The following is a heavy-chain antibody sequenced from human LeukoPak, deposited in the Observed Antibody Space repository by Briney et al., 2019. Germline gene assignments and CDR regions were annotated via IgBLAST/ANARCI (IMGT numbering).Heavy chain of an antibody. D-gene: IGHD3-10*01. CDR2: INPNSGGT. J-gene: IGHJ5*02. CDR1: GFTFTAYH. V-gene: IGHV1-2*02. CDR3: ARVSAYMVRGVTNWFDP. Sequence: ASVKVSCKASGFTFTAYHIHWVRQARGQGLEWMGWINPNSGGTNYAQKFQGRVTMTRDTSISTAYIELNRLRSDDTAVYYCARVSAYMVRGVTNWFDPWGQGTLVTVSS.